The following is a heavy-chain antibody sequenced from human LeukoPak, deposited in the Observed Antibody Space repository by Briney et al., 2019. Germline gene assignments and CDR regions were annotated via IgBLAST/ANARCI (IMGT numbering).Heavy chain of an antibody. CDR2: ISPYTGKT. CDR3: AKVEMAYFDY. J-gene: IGHJ4*02. D-gene: IGHD5-24*01. CDR1: GCTFDSCG. Sequence: ASVKVSCKASGCTFDSCGITWVRQAPGQGLEWVGWISPYTGKTDYGQKFQGRVTMTTDTSTSTAYMELTSLRSDDTAVYYCAKVEMAYFDYWGQGTLVTVSS. V-gene: IGHV1-18*01.